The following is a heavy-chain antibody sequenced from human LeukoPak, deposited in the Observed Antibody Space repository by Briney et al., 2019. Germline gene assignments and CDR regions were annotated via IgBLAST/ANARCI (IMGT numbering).Heavy chain of an antibody. J-gene: IGHJ4*02. D-gene: IGHD1-26*01. CDR1: GDSISSYY. CDR3: ARQPYTIGAYYFDY. V-gene: IGHV4-59*08. CDR2: IFHSGNT. Sequence: PPETVSLTCIVSGDSISSYYWSWIRQPPGKGLEWIGYIFHSGNTNYNPSHKSRVTMSIDTSKNQFSLRLSSVTAADTAVYYCARQPYTIGAYYFDYWGPGTLLSVST.